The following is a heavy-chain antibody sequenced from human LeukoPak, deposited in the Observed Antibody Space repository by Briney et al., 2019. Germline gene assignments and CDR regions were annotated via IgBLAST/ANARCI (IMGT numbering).Heavy chain of an antibody. V-gene: IGHV3-74*01. Sequence: GGSLRLSCAASGFTLRSYCLHWVRQVPGKGLEWVSRINGDGSNSNYADSVKGRFTISRDNAKNTLYLQMNSLRADDTALYYCARSSGRPVAEFDYWGQGTLVTVSS. CDR3: ARSSGRPVAEFDY. D-gene: IGHD6-19*01. CDR1: GFTLRSYC. CDR2: INGDGSNS. J-gene: IGHJ4*02.